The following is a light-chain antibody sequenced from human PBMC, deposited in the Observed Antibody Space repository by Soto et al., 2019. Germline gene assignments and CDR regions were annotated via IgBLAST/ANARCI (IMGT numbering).Light chain of an antibody. J-gene: IGLJ1*01. CDR2: DVT. Sequence: QSVLTQPASVSGSPGQSITVSCTGTSSDVGGYNYVSWYQQHPGKAPRLLIYDVTNRPSGVPDRFSGSKSGTSASLAITGLQADDEADYYCQSYDSSLNRVFGTGTKVTVL. V-gene: IGLV2-14*01. CDR3: QSYDSSLNRV. CDR1: SSDVGGYNY.